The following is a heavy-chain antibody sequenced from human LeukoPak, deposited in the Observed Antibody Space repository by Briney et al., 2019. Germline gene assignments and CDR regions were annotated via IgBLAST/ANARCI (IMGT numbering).Heavy chain of an antibody. CDR3: ARLEQWLVHAFDI. D-gene: IGHD6-19*01. V-gene: IGHV4-61*02. J-gene: IGHJ3*02. Sequence: PSQTLSLTCTVSGGSISSGSYYWSWIRQPAGKGLEWIGRIYTSGSTNYNPSLKSRVTISVDTSKNQFSLKPSSVTAADTAVYYCARLEQWLVHAFDIWGQGTMVTVSS. CDR2: IYTSGST. CDR1: GGSISSGSYY.